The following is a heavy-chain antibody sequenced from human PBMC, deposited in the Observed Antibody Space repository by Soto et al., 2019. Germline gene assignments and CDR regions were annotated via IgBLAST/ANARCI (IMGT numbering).Heavy chain of an antibody. V-gene: IGHV3-53*01. CDR2: TYSGGST. CDR3: GRKVGATNYDMDV. Sequence: PGVSLRLSCAASEFTVSSNYMNWVRQAPGKGLECVSTTYSGGSTYYADSVKGRFTISRDNSKNTLYLQMNNLRAEDTAVYYCGRKVGATNYDMDVWGQGTTVSVSS. D-gene: IGHD1-26*01. CDR1: EFTVSSNY. J-gene: IGHJ6*02.